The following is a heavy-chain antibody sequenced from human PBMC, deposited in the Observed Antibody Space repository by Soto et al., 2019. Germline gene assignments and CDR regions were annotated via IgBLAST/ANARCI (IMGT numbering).Heavy chain of an antibody. CDR3: AREYCGGDCYFLNWFDP. V-gene: IGHV1-69*13. D-gene: IGHD2-21*02. CDR2: IIPIFGTA. J-gene: IGHJ5*02. Sequence: ASVKVSCKASGGTFSSYAISWVRQAPGQGLEWMGGIIPIFGTANYAQKFQGRVTITADESTSTAYMELSSLRSEDTAVYYCAREYCGGDCYFLNWFDPWGQGTLVTVSS. CDR1: GGTFSSYA.